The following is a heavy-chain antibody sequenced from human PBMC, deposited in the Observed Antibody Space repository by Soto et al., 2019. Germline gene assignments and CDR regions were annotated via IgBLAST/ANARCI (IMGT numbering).Heavy chain of an antibody. V-gene: IGHV1-69*11. CDR1: GGTFSSSG. Sequence: QVHLVQSGTEVKKPGSSVKVSCKASGGTFSSSGFSWVRQAPGQGLEWMGMIVPSLDTTNYAQKFQARVTITADEVTRTAYMEVRSLRSEDTAVYYCASWPQPRYTADHYSVDVWGQGTRVIVSS. D-gene: IGHD3-16*02. J-gene: IGHJ6*01. CDR2: IVPSLDTT. CDR3: ASWPQPRYTADHYSVDV.